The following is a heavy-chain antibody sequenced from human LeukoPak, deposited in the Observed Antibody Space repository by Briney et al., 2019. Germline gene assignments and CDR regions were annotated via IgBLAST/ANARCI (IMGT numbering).Heavy chain of an antibody. D-gene: IGHD2-2*01. J-gene: IGHJ4*02. CDR1: GGSFSGYY. V-gene: IGHV4-34*01. CDR3: ARRAVVPAAVSYFDN. CDR2: INHSGST. Sequence: PSETLSLTCAVYGGSFSGYYWSWIRQPPGKGLEWIGEINHSGSTNYNPSLKSRVTISMDTSKKQFSLRLASVTAADTAVYYCARRAVVPAAVSYFDNWGQGTLVTVSS.